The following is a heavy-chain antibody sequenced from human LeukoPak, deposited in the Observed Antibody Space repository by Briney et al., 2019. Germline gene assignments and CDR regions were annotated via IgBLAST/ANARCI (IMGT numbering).Heavy chain of an antibody. CDR1: GGSFSGYY. CDR2: INHSGST. CDR3: ARASLGLRLGELSLYPAFDY. J-gene: IGHJ4*02. D-gene: IGHD3-16*02. Sequence: ASETLSLTCAVYGGSFSGYYWSWIRQPPGKGLEWIGEINHSGSTNYNPSLKSRVTISVDTSKNQFSLKLSSVTAADTAVYYCARASLGLRLGELSLYPAFDYWGQGTLVTVSS. V-gene: IGHV4-34*01.